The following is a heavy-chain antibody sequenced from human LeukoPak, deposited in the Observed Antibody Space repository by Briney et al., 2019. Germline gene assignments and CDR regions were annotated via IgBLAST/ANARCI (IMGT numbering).Heavy chain of an antibody. CDR1: GGSISSYY. CDR2: IYYSGST. D-gene: IGHD3-10*01. J-gene: IGHJ3*02. V-gene: IGHV4-59*08. Sequence: SETLSLTCTVSGGSISSYYWSWIRQPPGKGLEWIGYIYYSGSTNYNPSLKSRVTISVDTSKNQFSLKLSSVTAADTAMYYCARQGFGESYAFDIWGQGTMVTVSS. CDR3: ARQGFGESYAFDI.